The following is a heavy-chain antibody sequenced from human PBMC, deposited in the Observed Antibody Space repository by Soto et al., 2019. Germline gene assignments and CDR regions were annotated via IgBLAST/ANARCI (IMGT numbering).Heavy chain of an antibody. J-gene: IGHJ5*02. CDR1: GYTFTSYD. D-gene: IGHD6-13*01. V-gene: IGHV1-8*01. Sequence: ASVKVSCKASGYTFTSYDINWVRQATGQGLEWMGWMNPNSGNTGYAQKFQGRVTMTRNTSISTAYMELSSLRSEDTAVYYCARGRRGAAAGMRWFNPWGQGTLVTVSS. CDR3: ARGRRGAAAGMRWFNP. CDR2: MNPNSGNT.